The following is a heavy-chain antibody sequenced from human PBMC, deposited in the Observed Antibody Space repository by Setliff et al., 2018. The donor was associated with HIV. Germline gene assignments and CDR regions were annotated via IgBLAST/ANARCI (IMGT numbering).Heavy chain of an antibody. CDR3: VADVPGMYSDYFDF. Sequence: GGSLRLSCAASGFSFSSHWMNWVRQSPGKGLEWIGRIRSKNEGATDYASSVKDRITISRDDSKYMMYLQLNSLKTDDTAVYYCVADVPGMYSDYFDFWGQGTLVTVSS. CDR2: IRSKNEGAT. CDR1: GFSFSSHW. J-gene: IGHJ4*02. D-gene: IGHD2-8*01. V-gene: IGHV3-15*01.